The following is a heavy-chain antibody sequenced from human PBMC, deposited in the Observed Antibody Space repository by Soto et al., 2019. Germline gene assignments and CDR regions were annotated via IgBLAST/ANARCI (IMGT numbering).Heavy chain of an antibody. CDR2: IYYSGST. D-gene: IGHD3-3*01. J-gene: IGHJ2*01. CDR1: GGSISSGGYY. Sequence: QVQLQESGPGLVKPSQTLSLTCTVSGGSISSGGYYWSWIRQHPGKGLEWIGYIYYSGSTYYNPSLKSRVTISVDTSKNQFSLKLSSVTVADTAVYYCARGVIFDSYWYFDLWGRGTLVTVSS. CDR3: ARGVIFDSYWYFDL. V-gene: IGHV4-31*03.